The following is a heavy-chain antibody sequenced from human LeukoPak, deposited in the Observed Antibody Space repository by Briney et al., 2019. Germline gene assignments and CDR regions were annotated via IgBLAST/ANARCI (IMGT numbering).Heavy chain of an antibody. D-gene: IGHD3-16*01. CDR2: INHSGST. CDR3: WVASRGSDY. Sequence: SETLSLTCAVYGGSFSVYYWSWIRQPPGKGLEWIGEINHSGSTNYNPSLKSRVTISVDTSKNQFSLKLSSVTAADTAVYYCWVASRGSDYWGQGTLVTVSS. CDR1: GGSFSVYY. V-gene: IGHV4-34*01. J-gene: IGHJ4*02.